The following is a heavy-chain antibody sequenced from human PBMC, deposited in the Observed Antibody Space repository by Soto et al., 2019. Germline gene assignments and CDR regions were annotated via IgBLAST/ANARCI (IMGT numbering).Heavy chain of an antibody. CDR3: ARGYDQWLADNGPEGFDP. D-gene: IGHD6-19*01. CDR2: INHSGST. CDR1: GGSFSGYY. J-gene: IGHJ5*02. Sequence: SETLSLTCAAYGGSFSGYYWSWIRQPPGKGLEWIGEINHSGSTNYNPSLKSRVTISVDTSKNQFSLKLSSVTAADTAVYYCARGYDQWLADNGPEGFDPWGQGTLVTVSS. V-gene: IGHV4-34*01.